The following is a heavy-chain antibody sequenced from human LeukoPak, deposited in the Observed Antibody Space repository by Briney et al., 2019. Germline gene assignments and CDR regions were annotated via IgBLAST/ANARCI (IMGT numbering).Heavy chain of an antibody. J-gene: IGHJ4*02. D-gene: IGHD1-26*01. CDR1: GGSLSIYN. CDR3: ARHPPKSFFDY. Sequence: PSETLSLTRTLSGGSLSIYNWSCIRQPPETRLEWRAYIYYSGSTNYNPSLKSRVTISVDTSNHQFSLKRSSVTAADTVVYYCARHPPKSFFDYWGQGTLVTVSS. V-gene: IGHV4-59*08. CDR2: IYYSGST.